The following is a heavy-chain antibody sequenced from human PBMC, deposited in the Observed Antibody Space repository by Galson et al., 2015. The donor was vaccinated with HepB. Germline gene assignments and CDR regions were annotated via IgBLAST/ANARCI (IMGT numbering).Heavy chain of an antibody. CDR2: IYHSGST. V-gene: IGHV4-59*01. Sequence: SCKASGGTFSSYTISWIRQPPGKGLEWIGYIYHSGSTNYNPSLKSRVTISVDTSKNQFSLKLSSVTAADTAVYYCARDRRTTVVTSYWYFDLWGRGTLVTVSS. CDR3: ARDRRTTVVTSYWYFDL. CDR1: GGTFSSYT. D-gene: IGHD4-23*01. J-gene: IGHJ2*01.